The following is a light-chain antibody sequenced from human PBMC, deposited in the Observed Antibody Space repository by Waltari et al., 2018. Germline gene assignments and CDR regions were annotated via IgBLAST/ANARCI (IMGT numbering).Light chain of an antibody. J-gene: IGLJ1*01. Sequence: QSALTQPASVSGTPGQSSTISCTGTTSDVGNYDLVSWYHHHPGNAPNLLIWEVIKRPSGVSSRFSGSKSGSTASLTISGLQPDDEADYYCCSYAGLGTYVFGSGTKVTVL. CDR3: CSYAGLGTYV. V-gene: IGLV2-23*02. CDR2: EVI. CDR1: TSDVGNYDL.